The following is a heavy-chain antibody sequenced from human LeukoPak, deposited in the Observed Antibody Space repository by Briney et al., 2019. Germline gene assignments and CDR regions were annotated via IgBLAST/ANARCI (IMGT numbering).Heavy chain of an antibody. J-gene: IGHJ5*02. CDR2: IWYDGSNK. CDR1: GFTFSSYG. V-gene: IGHV3-33*01. CDR3: ARDLCGSTSCPGWFDP. D-gene: IGHD2-2*01. Sequence: GGSLRLSCAASGFTFSSYGMHWVRRAPGKGLEWVAVIWYDGSNKYYADSVKGRFTISRDNSKNTLYLQMNSLRAEDTAVYYCARDLCGSTSCPGWFDPWGQGTLVTVSS.